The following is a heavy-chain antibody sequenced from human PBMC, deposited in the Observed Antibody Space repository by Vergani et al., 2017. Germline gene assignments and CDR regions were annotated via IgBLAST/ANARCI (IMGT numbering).Heavy chain of an antibody. J-gene: IGHJ6*03. D-gene: IGHD3-10*01. Sequence: QLQLQESGPGLVKPSETPSLICTVSGGSISSSSYYWGWLRQPPGKGLVWIGSIYYSGSTYYNPSLKSRVTISVDTSKNQFSLKLSSVTAADTAVYYCARHSIGEGYYYYYMDVWGKGTTVTVSS. V-gene: IGHV4-39*01. CDR3: ARHSIGEGYYYYYMDV. CDR1: GGSISSSSYY. CDR2: IYYSGST.